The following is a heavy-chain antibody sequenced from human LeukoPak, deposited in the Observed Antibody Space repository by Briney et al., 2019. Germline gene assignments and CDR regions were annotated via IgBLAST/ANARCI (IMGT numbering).Heavy chain of an antibody. D-gene: IGHD3-22*01. CDR2: IYPGDSDT. CDR3: ARPARPYYDSSGYYYGHFDY. Sequence: GESLKTSCKGSGYSFTSYWIGWVRQMPGKGLEWMGIIYPGDSDTRYSPSFQGQVTISADKSISTAYLQWSSLKASDTAMYYCARPARPYYDSSGYYYGHFDYWGQETLVTVSS. J-gene: IGHJ4*02. V-gene: IGHV5-51*01. CDR1: GYSFTSYW.